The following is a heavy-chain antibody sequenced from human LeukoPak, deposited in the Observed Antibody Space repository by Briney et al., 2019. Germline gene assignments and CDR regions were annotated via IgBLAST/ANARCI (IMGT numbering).Heavy chain of an antibody. Sequence: SETLSLTCTVSGGSISSYYWSWVRQPAGKGLEWIGRIYASGNTNYNPSLKGRVTMTVDTSKNQFSLNLSSVTAADTAVYYCARGRGSSWYYFDSXGXXTXVTVSS. J-gene: IGHJ4*02. V-gene: IGHV4-4*07. CDR3: ARGRGSSWYYFDS. CDR2: IYASGNT. D-gene: IGHD6-13*01. CDR1: GGSISSYY.